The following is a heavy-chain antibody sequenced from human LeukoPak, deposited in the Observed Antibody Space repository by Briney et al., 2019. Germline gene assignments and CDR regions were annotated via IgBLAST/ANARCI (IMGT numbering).Heavy chain of an antibody. CDR3: ARETSIRFLEWLGYMDV. Sequence: PGGSLRLSCAASGFTFSSYEMNWVRQAPGKGLEWVSYISSSGSTIYYADSVKGRFTISRDNAKNSLYLQMNSLRAEDTAVYYCARETSIRFLEWLGYMDVWGKGTTVTVSS. J-gene: IGHJ6*03. CDR1: GFTFSSYE. D-gene: IGHD3-3*01. V-gene: IGHV3-48*03. CDR2: ISSSGSTI.